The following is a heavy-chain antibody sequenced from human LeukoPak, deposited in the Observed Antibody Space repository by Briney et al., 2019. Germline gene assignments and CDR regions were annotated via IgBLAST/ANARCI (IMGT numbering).Heavy chain of an antibody. D-gene: IGHD2-2*01. V-gene: IGHV4-34*01. CDR1: GVSFSGYY. J-gene: IGHJ4*02. Sequence: SETLSLTCAVYGVSFSGYYWSWIRQPPGKGLEWIGEINHSGSTNYNPSLKSRVTISVDTSKNQFSLKLSSVTAADTAVYYCARKLHFRGTRSLDYWGQGTLVTVSS. CDR3: ARKLHFRGTRSLDY. CDR2: INHSGST.